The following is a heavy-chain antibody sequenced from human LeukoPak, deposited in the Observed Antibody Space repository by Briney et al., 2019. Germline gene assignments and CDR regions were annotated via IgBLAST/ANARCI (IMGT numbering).Heavy chain of an antibody. CDR2: ISNSSSAI. CDR3: ARGVHVSGTLGLWETYHFYYMDV. D-gene: IGHD3-10*01. CDR1: GFTFSSYG. Sequence: GGSLRLSCAASGFTFSSYGMTWIRQAPGKGLEWVSHISNSSSAIYYRDSVKGRFTISRDNAKNSLYLQMNSLRVEDRAVYYCARGVHVSGTLGLWETYHFYYMDVWGKRTTLSISS. V-gene: IGHV3-48*04. J-gene: IGHJ6*03.